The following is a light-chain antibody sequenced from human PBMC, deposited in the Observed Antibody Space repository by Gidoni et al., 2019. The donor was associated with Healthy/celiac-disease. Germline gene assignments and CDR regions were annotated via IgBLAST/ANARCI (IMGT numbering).Light chain of an antibody. CDR1: QSVSSN. J-gene: IGKJ5*01. V-gene: IGKV3-15*01. Sequence: EIVMTQSPATLSVSPGERATLSCRASQSVSSNLAWYQQKPGKAPRLLIYGASTRPTGVPARFSGSGSGTEFTLTISSLQSEDFAVYYCQQYNNWPLTFGRGTRLEIK. CDR2: GAS. CDR3: QQYNNWPLT.